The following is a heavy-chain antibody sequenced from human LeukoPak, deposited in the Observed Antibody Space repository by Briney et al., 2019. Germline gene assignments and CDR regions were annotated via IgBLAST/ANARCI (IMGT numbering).Heavy chain of an antibody. CDR2: IYYSGST. V-gene: IGHV4-59*01. Sequence: SETLSLTCTVSGGSISSYYWSWIRQPPGKGLEWIGYIYYSGSTNYNPSLKSRVTISVDTSKNQFSLKLSSVTAADTAVYCCARDIAVAVGWFDPWGQGTLVTVSS. CDR1: GGSISSYY. J-gene: IGHJ5*02. D-gene: IGHD6-19*01. CDR3: ARDIAVAVGWFDP.